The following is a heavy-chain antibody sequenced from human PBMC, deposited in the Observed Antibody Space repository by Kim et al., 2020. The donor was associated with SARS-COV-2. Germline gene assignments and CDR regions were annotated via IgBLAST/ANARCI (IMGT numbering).Heavy chain of an antibody. CDR3: ARDAYTSGWRTADY. J-gene: IGHJ4*02. D-gene: IGHD6-19*01. V-gene: IGHV1-3*01. Sequence: AQKVQGRSTVTRDTSASTVYMELSSLRSEDTAVYYCARDAYTSGWRTADYWGQGTLVTVSS.